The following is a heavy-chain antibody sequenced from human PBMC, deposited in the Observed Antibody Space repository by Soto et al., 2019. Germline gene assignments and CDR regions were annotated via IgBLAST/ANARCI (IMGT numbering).Heavy chain of an antibody. CDR1: GYTFTGSY. CDR3: ARDYTIFGVENYGMDV. Sequence: ASVKVSCKASGYTFTGSYMHWVRQAPGQGLEWMGWINPNSGGTNYAQKFQGWVTMTRDTSISTAYMELSRLRSDDTAVYYCARDYTIFGVENYGMDVWGQGTTVTVSS. V-gene: IGHV1-2*04. D-gene: IGHD3-3*01. J-gene: IGHJ6*02. CDR2: INPNSGGT.